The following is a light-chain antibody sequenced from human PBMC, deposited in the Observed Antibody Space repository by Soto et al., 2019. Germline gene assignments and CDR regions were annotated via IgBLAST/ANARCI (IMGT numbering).Light chain of an antibody. CDR1: TSDIGGYDY. J-gene: IGLJ2*01. CDR3: SSYTDFSTVV. Sequence: QSALNQPASVSGSPGQTITISCTGTTSDIGGYDYVSWYQQHPGKAPKLFIYDVSNRPSGVSIRFSGSKSGNTASLTISGLQAEDEADYYCSSYTDFSTVVFGGGTKVTVL. V-gene: IGLV2-14*03. CDR2: DVS.